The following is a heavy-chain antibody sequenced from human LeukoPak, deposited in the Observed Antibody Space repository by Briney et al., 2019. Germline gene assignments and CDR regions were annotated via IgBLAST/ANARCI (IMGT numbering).Heavy chain of an antibody. CDR2: IYHSGST. V-gene: IGHV4-4*02. Sequence: PSGTLSLTCAVSGGSISSSNWWSWVRQPPGKGLAWIGEIYHSGSTNYNPSLKSRVTISVDKSKNQFSLKLSSVTAADTAVYYCARVSNYGDLYFDYWGQGTLVTVSS. CDR1: GGSISSSNW. D-gene: IGHD4-17*01. J-gene: IGHJ4*02. CDR3: ARVSNYGDLYFDY.